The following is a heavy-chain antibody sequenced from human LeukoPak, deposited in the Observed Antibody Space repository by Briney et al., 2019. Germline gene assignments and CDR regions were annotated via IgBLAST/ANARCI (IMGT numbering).Heavy chain of an antibody. V-gene: IGHV3-9*01. CDR3: ASGGAQRWLQF. Sequence: GGSLRLSCAASGFTFDDYAMHWVRHAPGKGLEWVSGISWNSGSIGYADSVKGRFTISRDNAKNSLYLQMNSLRAEDTAVYYCASGGAQRWLQFWGQGTMVTVSS. CDR2: ISWNSGSI. CDR1: GFTFDDYA. J-gene: IGHJ3*01. D-gene: IGHD5-24*01.